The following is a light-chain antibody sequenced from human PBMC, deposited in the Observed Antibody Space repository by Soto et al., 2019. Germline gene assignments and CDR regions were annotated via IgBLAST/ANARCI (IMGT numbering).Light chain of an antibody. CDR3: SSYAGSNNLL. Sequence: QSVLTQPPSPSGSPGHPVPISCTGTSSDVGGFNYVSWYQQHPGKAPQLMIYEVSRRPSGVPDRFSGSKSGNTASLTVSGLQAEDEADYYCSSYAGSNNLLFGGGTKVTVL. CDR2: EVS. J-gene: IGLJ2*01. CDR1: SSDVGGFNY. V-gene: IGLV2-8*01.